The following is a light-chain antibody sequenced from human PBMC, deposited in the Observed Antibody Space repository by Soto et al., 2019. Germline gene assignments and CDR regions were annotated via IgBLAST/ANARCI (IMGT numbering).Light chain of an antibody. CDR3: QTWSTDIRV. CDR1: SGHNSYA. CDR2: LNSDGSH. Sequence: QLVLTQPPSASASLGASVKLTCTLSSGHNSYAIAWHQQQPEKGPRYLMKLNSDGSHSKGDGILDRFSGSSSGAERHLTISSLQSEDEADYYCQTWSTDIRVFGGGTKLTVL. V-gene: IGLV4-69*01. J-gene: IGLJ3*02.